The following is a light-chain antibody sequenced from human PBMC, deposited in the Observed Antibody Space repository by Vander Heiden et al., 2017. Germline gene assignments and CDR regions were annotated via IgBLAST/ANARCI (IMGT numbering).Light chain of an antibody. CDR2: KVS. Sequence: DAVITQHPLSLPDTLGQPASTSCRPSQSLVYSDRNTYLNWFHQRPGKSPRRLIYKVSNRDSGVPDRFSGSVSGTDFILRISRVEAEDVGIYYCMQGTHWPYTFGQGTKLEIK. V-gene: IGKV2-30*01. CDR1: QSLVYSDRNTY. J-gene: IGKJ2*01. CDR3: MQGTHWPYT.